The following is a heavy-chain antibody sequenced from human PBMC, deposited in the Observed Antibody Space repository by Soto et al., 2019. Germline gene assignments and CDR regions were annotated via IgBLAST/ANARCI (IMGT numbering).Heavy chain of an antibody. CDR1: GGTFSTYA. CDR2: VIPLFGTA. CDR3: ARGVHYDSSGYYYFY. D-gene: IGHD3-22*01. Sequence: SVKVSCKASGGTFSTYAIDWVRQAPGQGLEWMGGVIPLFGTAKYAQNFQGRITITADESTNTAYMELRSLRSQDTAVYYCARGVHYDSSGYYYFYWGQGTLVTVSS. J-gene: IGHJ4*02. V-gene: IGHV1-69*13.